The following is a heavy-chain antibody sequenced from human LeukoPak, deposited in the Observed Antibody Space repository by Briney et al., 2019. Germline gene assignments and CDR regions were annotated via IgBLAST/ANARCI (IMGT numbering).Heavy chain of an antibody. V-gene: IGHV1-69*13. CDR3: ARVDEHGSGSYYPLDY. CDR2: IIPIFGTA. Sequence: SVKVSCKASGGTFSSYAISWVRQAPGQGLEWMGGIIPIFGTANYAQKFQGRVTITADESTSTAYMELSSLRSEDTAVYYCARVDEHGSGSYYPLDYWGQGTLVTVSS. D-gene: IGHD3-10*01. CDR1: GGTFSSYA. J-gene: IGHJ4*02.